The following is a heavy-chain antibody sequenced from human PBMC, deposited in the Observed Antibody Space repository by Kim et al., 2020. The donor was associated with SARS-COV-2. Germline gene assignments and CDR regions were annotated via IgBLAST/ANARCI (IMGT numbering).Heavy chain of an antibody. CDR3: ARDLFGLATY. CDR2: ISYDGSNK. J-gene: IGHJ4*02. V-gene: IGHV3-30*04. D-gene: IGHD3-16*01. CDR1: GFTFSSYA. Sequence: GGSLRLSCAASGFTFSSYAMHWVRQAPGKGLEWVAVISYDGSNKYYADSVKGRFTISRDNSKNTLYLQMNSLRAEDTAVYYCARDLFGLATYWGQGTLVT.